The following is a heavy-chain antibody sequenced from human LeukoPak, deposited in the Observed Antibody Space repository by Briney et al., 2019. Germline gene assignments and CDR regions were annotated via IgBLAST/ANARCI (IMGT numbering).Heavy chain of an antibody. D-gene: IGHD5-12*01. V-gene: IGHV3-30*18. CDR2: ISYDGSNK. CDR3: AKDHGNSGYDGMDYYGMDV. CDR1: GFTFSSYG. Sequence: SGGSLRLSCAASGFTFSSYGMHWVRQAPGKGLERVAVISYDGSNKYYADSVKGRFTISRDNSKNTLYLQMNSLRAEDTAVYYCAKDHGNSGYDGMDYYGMDVWGQGTTVTVSS. J-gene: IGHJ6*02.